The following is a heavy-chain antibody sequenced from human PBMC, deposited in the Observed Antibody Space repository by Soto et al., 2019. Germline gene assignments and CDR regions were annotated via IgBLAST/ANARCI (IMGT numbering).Heavy chain of an antibody. J-gene: IGHJ5*02. CDR2: ISAYNGNT. CDR1: GYTFTSYG. V-gene: IGHV1-18*01. CDR3: ARVPYSSGWYGKYNWFDP. Sequence: ASVKGSCKASGYTFTSYGISWVRQAPGQGLEWMGWISAYNGNTNYAQKLQGRVTMTTDTSTSTAYMELRSLRSDDTAVYYCARVPYSSGWYGKYNWFDPWGQGTLVTVSS. D-gene: IGHD6-19*01.